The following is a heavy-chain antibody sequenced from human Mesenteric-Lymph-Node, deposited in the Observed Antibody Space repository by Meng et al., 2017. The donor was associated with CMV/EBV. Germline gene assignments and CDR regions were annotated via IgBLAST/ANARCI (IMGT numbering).Heavy chain of an antibody. D-gene: IGHD3-3*01. J-gene: IGHJ6*02. CDR3: VKGEWLSSNYYYYDMDV. CDR2: IWYDGSDE. V-gene: IGHV3-33*06. Sequence: GESLKISCAASGFTFSSYGMHWVRQAPGKGLEWVAIIWYDGSDEYYADSVKGRFTISRDNSKNMLYLEMNTLRVEDTAVYYCVKGEWLSSNYYYYDMDVWGQGTTVTVSS. CDR1: GFTFSSYG.